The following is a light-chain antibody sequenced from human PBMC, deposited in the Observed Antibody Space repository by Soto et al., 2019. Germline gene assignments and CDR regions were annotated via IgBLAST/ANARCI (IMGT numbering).Light chain of an antibody. CDR2: GAS. CDR3: QQFSSYPLT. Sequence: EIVLTQSSGTLSLSPGERATLSCRASQSVSNNYLAWYQQKPGQAPRLLIYGASSRATGIPDRFSGGGSGTDFTLTISRLEPEDFAVYYCQQFSSYPLTFGGGTKVDIK. V-gene: IGKV3-20*01. J-gene: IGKJ4*01. CDR1: QSVSNNY.